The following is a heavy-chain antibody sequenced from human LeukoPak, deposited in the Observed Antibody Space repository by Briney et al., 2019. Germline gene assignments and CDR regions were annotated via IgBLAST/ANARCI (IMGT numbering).Heavy chain of an antibody. CDR2: INQDGSGK. Sequence: QPGGSLRLSCAASGFTFSSSWMSWVRQAPGKGLEWVANINQDGSGKYYLDSLRGRFTISRDNAKNSLYLQMNSMRDEDTAVYYCARARYGYYFDYWGQGSLVTVSS. J-gene: IGHJ4*02. CDR1: GFTFSSSW. CDR3: ARARYGYYFDY. D-gene: IGHD3-10*01. V-gene: IGHV3-7*02.